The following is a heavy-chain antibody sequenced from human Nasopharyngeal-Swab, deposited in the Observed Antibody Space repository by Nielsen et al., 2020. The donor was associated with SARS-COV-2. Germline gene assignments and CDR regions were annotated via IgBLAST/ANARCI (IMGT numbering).Heavy chain of an antibody. D-gene: IGHD4-17*01. Sequence: WIRQPPGKGLEWVAVISYDGSNKYYAGSVKGRLTISRDNSKNTLYLQMNSLRAEDTAVYYCAKDLGGNYGDYPPYFDLWGRGTLVTVSS. V-gene: IGHV3-30*18. CDR2: ISYDGSNK. J-gene: IGHJ2*01. CDR3: AKDLGGNYGDYPPYFDL.